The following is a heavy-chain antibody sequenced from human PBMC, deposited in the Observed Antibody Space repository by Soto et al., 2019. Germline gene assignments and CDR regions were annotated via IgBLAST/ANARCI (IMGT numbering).Heavy chain of an antibody. CDR2: INHSGST. CDR1: GGSFSGYY. J-gene: IGHJ6*02. D-gene: IGHD2-8*01. Sequence: PSETLSLTCAVYGGSFSGYYWSWIRQPPGKGLEWIGEINHSGSTNYNPSLKSRVTISVDTSKNQFSLKLSSVTAADTAVYYCARGSNLPYCTNGVCSTHYYYYYGMDVWGQGTTVTVS. V-gene: IGHV4-34*01. CDR3: ARGSNLPYCTNGVCSTHYYYYYGMDV.